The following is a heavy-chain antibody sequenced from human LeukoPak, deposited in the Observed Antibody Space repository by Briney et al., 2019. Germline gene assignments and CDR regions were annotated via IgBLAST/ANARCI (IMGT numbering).Heavy chain of an antibody. CDR1: GFTFCSYS. D-gene: IGHD6-19*01. V-gene: IGHV3-21*01. CDR2: ISSSSSYI. J-gene: IGHJ6*02. CDR3: ARDRRPLAVAGTEIAYYYGMDV. Sequence: GGSLTLSCAASGFTFCSYSMNWVRQAPGKGLEWVSSISSSSSYIYYADSVKGRFTISRDNAKNSLYLQMNSLRAEDTAVYYCARDRRPLAVAGTEIAYYYGMDVWGQGTTVTVSS.